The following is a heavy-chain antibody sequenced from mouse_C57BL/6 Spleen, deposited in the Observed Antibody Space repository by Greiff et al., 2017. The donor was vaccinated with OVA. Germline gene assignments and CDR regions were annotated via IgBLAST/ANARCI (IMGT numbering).Heavy chain of an antibody. Sequence: QVQLQQSGAELVRPGASVTLSCTASGFTFTDYEMHWVKQTPVHGLEWIGAIDPETGGTAYNQKFKGKAILTADKSSCTAYMELRSLTTEDAAVYYYTRRFYVSYFDYWGQGTTLTVSS. J-gene: IGHJ2*01. V-gene: IGHV1-15*01. CDR3: TRRFYVSYFDY. CDR1: GFTFTDYE. CDR2: IDPETGGT. D-gene: IGHD1-1*01.